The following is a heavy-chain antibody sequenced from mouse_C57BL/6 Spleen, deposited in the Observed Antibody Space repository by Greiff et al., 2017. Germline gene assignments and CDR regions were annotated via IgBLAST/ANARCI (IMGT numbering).Heavy chain of an antibody. CDR1: GYTFTSYW. J-gene: IGHJ2*01. Sequence: EVKVVESGTVLARPGASVKMSCKTSGYTFTSYWMHWVKQRPGQGLEWIGAIYPGNSDTSYNQKFKGKAKLTAVTSASTAYMELSSLTNEDSAVYYCTRRIPQPNYFDYWGQGTTLTVSS. D-gene: IGHD5-1*01. CDR2: IYPGNSDT. V-gene: IGHV1-5*01. CDR3: TRRIPQPNYFDY.